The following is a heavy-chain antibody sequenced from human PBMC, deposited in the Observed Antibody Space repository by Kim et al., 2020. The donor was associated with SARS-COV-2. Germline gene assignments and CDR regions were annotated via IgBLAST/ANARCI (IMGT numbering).Heavy chain of an antibody. CDR3: ARLDARSSASLFDY. V-gene: IGHV4-59*08. D-gene: IGHD2-2*01. Sequence: SETLSLTCTVSGGSISGYSWSWIRQPPGKGLEWISYINYSGSTSYNPSLKSRLTISVDTSKNQFSLKLTSVTAADTAVYYCARLDARSSASLFDYWGQGILVTVSS. CDR2: INYSGST. CDR1: GGSISGYS. J-gene: IGHJ4*02.